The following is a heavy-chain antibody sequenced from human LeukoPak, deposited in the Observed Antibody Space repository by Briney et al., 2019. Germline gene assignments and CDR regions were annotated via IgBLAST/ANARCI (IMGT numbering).Heavy chain of an antibody. V-gene: IGHV1-69*04. J-gene: IGHJ4*02. Sequence: VASVKVSCKASGGTFSSYAISWVRQAPGQGLEWMGRIIPILGMANYAQKFQGRVTITADKSTSTAYMELSSLRSEDTAVYYCARDQIAAAGRVDYWGQGTLVTVSS. CDR3: ARDQIAAAGRVDY. D-gene: IGHD6-13*01. CDR2: IIPILGMA. CDR1: GGTFSSYA.